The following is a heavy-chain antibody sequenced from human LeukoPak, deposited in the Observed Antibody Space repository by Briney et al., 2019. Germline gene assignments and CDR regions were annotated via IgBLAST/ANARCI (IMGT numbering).Heavy chain of an antibody. Sequence: SVKVSCKASGFTFTSSAMQWVRQARGQRLEWIGWIVVGRGNTDYAQKFQERVTITRDMSTSTVYMEVSSLRSEDTAVYCCATDQSGGYFNDAFDIWGQGTMVTVSS. CDR2: IVVGRGNT. J-gene: IGHJ3*02. V-gene: IGHV1-58*02. D-gene: IGHD2-15*01. CDR1: GFTFTSSA. CDR3: ATDQSGGYFNDAFDI.